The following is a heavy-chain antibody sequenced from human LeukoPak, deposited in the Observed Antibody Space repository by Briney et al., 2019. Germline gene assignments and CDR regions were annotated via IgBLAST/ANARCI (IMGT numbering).Heavy chain of an antibody. V-gene: IGHV5-51*01. Sequence: GESLKISCKGSGYSFTSYWIGWVRQMPGKGLEWMGIIYPGDSDTRYSPSFQGQVTISADKSISTAYLQWSSLKASDTAMYYCARLRDYYGSGSYYIFDYWGQGTLVTVSS. CDR3: ARLRDYYGSGSYYIFDY. CDR1: GYSFTSYW. D-gene: IGHD3-10*01. J-gene: IGHJ4*02. CDR2: IYPGDSDT.